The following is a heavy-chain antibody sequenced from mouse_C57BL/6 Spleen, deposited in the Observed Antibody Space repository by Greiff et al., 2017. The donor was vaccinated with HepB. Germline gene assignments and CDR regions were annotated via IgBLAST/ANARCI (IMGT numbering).Heavy chain of an antibody. V-gene: IGHV1-53*01. Sequence: VQLQQPGTELVKPGASVKLSCKASGYTFTSYWMHWVKQRPGQGLEWIGNINPSNGGTNYNEKFKSKATLTVDKSSSTAYMQLSSLTSEDSAVYDCAHELAYYYAMDYWGQGTSVTVSS. J-gene: IGHJ4*01. CDR1: GYTFTSYW. CDR3: AHELAYYYAMDY. CDR2: INPSNGGT.